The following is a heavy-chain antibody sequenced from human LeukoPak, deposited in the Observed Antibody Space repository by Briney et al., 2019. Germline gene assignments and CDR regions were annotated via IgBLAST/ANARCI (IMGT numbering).Heavy chain of an antibody. J-gene: IGHJ4*02. V-gene: IGHV3-23*01. CDR2: ISGSGGST. D-gene: IGHD3-9*01. CDR1: EFTFSSYA. CDR3: AKEAVDYDILTGYYTTGYFDY. Sequence: PGGSLRLSCAASEFTFSSYAMSWVRQAPGKGLEWVSAISGSGGSTYYADSVKGRFTISRDNSKNTLYLQMSSLRAEDTAVYYCAKEAVDYDILTGYYTTGYFDYWGQGTLVTVSS.